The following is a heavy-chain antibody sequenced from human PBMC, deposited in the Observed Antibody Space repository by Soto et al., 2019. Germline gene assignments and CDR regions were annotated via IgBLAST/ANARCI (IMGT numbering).Heavy chain of an antibody. CDR1: GFTFSSYW. CDR3: ARATSSGWYSNYYYYGMDV. Sequence: GGSLRLSCAASGFTFSSYWMSWVRQAPGKGLEWVANIKQDGSEKYYVASVKGRFTISRDNAKNSLYLQMNRLRAEDTAVYYCARATSSGWYSNYYYYGMDVWGQGTTVTVSS. CDR2: IKQDGSEK. J-gene: IGHJ6*02. D-gene: IGHD6-19*01. V-gene: IGHV3-7*01.